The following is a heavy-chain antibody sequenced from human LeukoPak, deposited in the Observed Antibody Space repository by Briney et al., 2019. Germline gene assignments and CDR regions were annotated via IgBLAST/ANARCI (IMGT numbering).Heavy chain of an antibody. D-gene: IGHD4-17*01. V-gene: IGHV4-59*01. CDR1: GGSISSYY. CDR2: IYYSGNT. J-gene: IGHJ4*02. Sequence: SETLSLTCTVSGGSISSYYWSWIRQPPGKGLEWIGYIYYSGNTNYNPSLKSRVTISVDTSKNQFSLKLSSVTAADTAVYYCAREGRGDYVKREYFDYWGQGTLVTVSS. CDR3: AREGRGDYVKREYFDY.